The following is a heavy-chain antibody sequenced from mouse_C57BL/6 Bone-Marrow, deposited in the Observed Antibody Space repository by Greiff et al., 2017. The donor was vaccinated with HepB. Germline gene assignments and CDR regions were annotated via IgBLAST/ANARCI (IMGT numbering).Heavy chain of an antibody. V-gene: IGHV14-3*01. Sequence: EVKLMESVAELVRPGASVKLSCTASGFNIKNTYMHWVKQRPEQGLECIGRIDPANGNTKYAPKFQGKATITADTSSNTAYLQFSSLTSEDTAIYYCARSIYYDYDVDFDYWGQGTTLTVSS. CDR3: ARSIYYDYDVDFDY. J-gene: IGHJ2*01. CDR2: IDPANGNT. D-gene: IGHD2-4*01. CDR1: GFNIKNTY.